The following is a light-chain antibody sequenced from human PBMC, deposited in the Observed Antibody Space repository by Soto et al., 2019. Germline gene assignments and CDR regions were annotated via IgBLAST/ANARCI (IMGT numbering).Light chain of an antibody. CDR1: SGDIGTYNL. Sequence: QSALTQPASVSGSPGQSIAISCTGTSGDIGTYNLVSRYQQHPGKAPKLMISEVNKRPSGVSDRFSGSKSGDTASLTISGLRTEDEAEYYCCSFAGSGPVVFGTGTKLTVL. V-gene: IGLV2-23*02. J-gene: IGLJ1*01. CDR3: CSFAGSGPVV. CDR2: EVN.